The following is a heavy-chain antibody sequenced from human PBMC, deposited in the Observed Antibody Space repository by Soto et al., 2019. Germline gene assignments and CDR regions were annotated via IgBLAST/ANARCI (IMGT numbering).Heavy chain of an antibody. CDR2: TSNSGNSV. V-gene: IGHV3-11*01. Sequence: QVPLVESGGDLVKPGGSLRLSCAASGFTFNDFFMTWIRQAPGRGPEWVASTSNSGNSVYYADSVKGRFTVSRDNAQNTLTLQMTDLRVDDTAVYYCAKNTFNWFDPWGQGTLVTVSS. CDR1: GFTFNDFF. J-gene: IGHJ5*02. CDR3: AKNTFNWFDP.